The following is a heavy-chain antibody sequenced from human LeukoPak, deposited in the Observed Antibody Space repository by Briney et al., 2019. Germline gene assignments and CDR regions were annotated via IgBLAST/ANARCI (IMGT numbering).Heavy chain of an antibody. CDR3: ARRPLYGAARPIDY. V-gene: IGHV4-39*01. CDR2: IYYSGST. CDR1: GGSISSSSYY. D-gene: IGHD6-6*01. J-gene: IGHJ4*02. Sequence: SETLSLTCTVSGGSISSSSYYWGWIRQPPGKGLEWIGSIYYSGSTYYNPSLKSRVTISVDTSKNQFSLKLSSVTAADTAVYYCARRPLYGAARPIDYWGQGTLVTVSS.